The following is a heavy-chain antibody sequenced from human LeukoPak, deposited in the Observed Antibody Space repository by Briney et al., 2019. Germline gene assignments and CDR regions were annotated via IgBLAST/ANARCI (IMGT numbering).Heavy chain of an antibody. CDR1: GFTFSSYS. D-gene: IGHD3-3*01. V-gene: IGHV3-21*01. J-gene: IGHJ4*02. Sequence: GGSLRLSCAASGFTFSSYSMNWVRQAPGKGLEWVSSISSSSSYIYYADSVKGRFTISRDNAKNSLYLQMNSLRAEDTAVYYCAREVTIFGVVIIPSRYWYFDYWGQGTLVTVSS. CDR2: ISSSSSYI. CDR3: AREVTIFGVVIIPSRYWYFDY.